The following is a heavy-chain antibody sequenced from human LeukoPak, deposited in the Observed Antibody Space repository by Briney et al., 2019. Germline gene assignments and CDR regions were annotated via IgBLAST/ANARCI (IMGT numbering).Heavy chain of an antibody. V-gene: IGHV3-30*04. J-gene: IGHJ4*02. Sequence: GGSLRLSCPASGFTFSNYAMHWVRQTPGKGLEWVSVISFDGSKKYYADSVKGRFTISRDNSMDTVNLLMTSLRTEDTAIYYCARDGGINMVRGITGPMTYFFDYWGQGALVTVSS. D-gene: IGHD3-10*01. CDR3: ARDGGINMVRGITGPMTYFFDY. CDR1: GFTFSNYA. CDR2: ISFDGSKK.